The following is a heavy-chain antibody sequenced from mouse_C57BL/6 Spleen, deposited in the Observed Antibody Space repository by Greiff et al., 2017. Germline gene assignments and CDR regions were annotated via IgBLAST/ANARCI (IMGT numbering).Heavy chain of an antibody. CDR2: IDPEDGDT. Sequence: VHVKQSGAELVRPGASVKLSCTASGFNIKDYYMHWVKQRPEQGLEWIGRIDPEDGDTEYAPKFQGKATMTADTSSNTAYLQLSSLTSADTAVYYCTTSLYYGSCPGYFDVWGTGTTVTVSA. D-gene: IGHD1-1*01. CDR1: GFNIKDYY. CDR3: TTSLYYGSCPGYFDV. J-gene: IGHJ1*03. V-gene: IGHV14-1*01.